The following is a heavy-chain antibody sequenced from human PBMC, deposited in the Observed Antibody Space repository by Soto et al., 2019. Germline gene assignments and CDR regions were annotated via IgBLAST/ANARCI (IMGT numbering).Heavy chain of an antibody. CDR1: GGSISSSSYY. Sequence: SETLSLTCTVSGGSISSSSYYWGWIRQPPGKGLEWIGSIYYSGSTYYNPSLKRRVTISVDTSKNKFSLKLSSVTAADTAVYYCARLPFDYGSGRFYYYYYGMDVWGQGTTVTVSS. CDR3: ARLPFDYGSGRFYYYYYGMDV. V-gene: IGHV4-39*01. D-gene: IGHD3-10*01. CDR2: IYYSGST. J-gene: IGHJ6*02.